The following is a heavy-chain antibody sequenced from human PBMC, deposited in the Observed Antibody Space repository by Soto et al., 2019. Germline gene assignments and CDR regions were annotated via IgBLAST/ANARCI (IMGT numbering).Heavy chain of an antibody. Sequence: EVQVVESGGGLVKPGGSLRLSCAASGFTFSKAWMNWVRQAPGKGLEWVGRIKSKTDGETMYYAAPVRGRFTISRDDSKNTLYLQMNNLETEDTAVYYRATDSRGRWAPSIDYWGQGTLVTVSS. CDR2: IKSKTDGETM. J-gene: IGHJ4*02. CDR3: ATDSRGRWAPSIDY. D-gene: IGHD1-26*01. V-gene: IGHV3-15*01. CDR1: GFTFSKAW.